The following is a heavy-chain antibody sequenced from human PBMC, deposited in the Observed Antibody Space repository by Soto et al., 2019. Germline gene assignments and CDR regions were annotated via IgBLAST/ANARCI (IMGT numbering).Heavy chain of an antibody. V-gene: IGHV4-59*01. Sequence: SETLSLTCTVSGGSISSYYWSWIRQPPGKGLEWIGYIYYSGSTNYNPSLKSRVTISVDTSKNQFSLKLSSVTAADTAVYYCARGSLRDSSGYYYWGQGTLVTVSS. CDR1: GGSISSYY. CDR3: ARGSLRDSSGYYY. D-gene: IGHD3-22*01. CDR2: IYYSGST. J-gene: IGHJ4*02.